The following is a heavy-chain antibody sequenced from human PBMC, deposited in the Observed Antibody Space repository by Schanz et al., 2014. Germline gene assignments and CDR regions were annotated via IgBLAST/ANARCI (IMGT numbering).Heavy chain of an antibody. J-gene: IGHJ5*02. Sequence: QGQLVQSGPEVKEPGASVKVSCEASRYTFNTYGLNWVRQAPGQGLEWMGWMNPDSGNTGYAQKFQGRVTMTRNTSISTAYMELTSLRSEDTAVYYCATLDYADSVSWGQGTLVTVSS. D-gene: IGHD4-17*01. CDR2: MNPDSGNT. CDR3: ATLDYADSVS. V-gene: IGHV1-8*02. CDR1: RYTFNTYG.